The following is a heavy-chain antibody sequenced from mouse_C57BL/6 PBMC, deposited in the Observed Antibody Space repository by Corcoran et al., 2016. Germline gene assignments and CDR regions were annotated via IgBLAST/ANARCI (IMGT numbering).Heavy chain of an antibody. D-gene: IGHD1-1*02. CDR3: ARRARDWYWFAY. CDR2: IYWDDDK. V-gene: IGHV8-12*01. J-gene: IGHJ3*01. Sequence: QVTLKESGPGILQSSQTLSLTCSFSGFSLSTSGMGVSWIRQPSGKGLEWLAHIYWDDDKRYNPSLKSRRTISKDTSRNQVFLKITSVDTADTATYYCARRARDWYWFAYWGQGTLVTVSA. CDR1: GFSLSTSGMG.